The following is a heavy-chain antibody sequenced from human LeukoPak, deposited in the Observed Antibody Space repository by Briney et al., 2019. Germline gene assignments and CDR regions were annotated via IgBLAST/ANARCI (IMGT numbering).Heavy chain of an antibody. CDR3: ARMSFAFDPSFFDY. CDR1: GVSISDNNFY. J-gene: IGHJ4*01. CDR2: FYYSGGT. D-gene: IGHD3-3*01. V-gene: IGHV4-39*01. Sequence: SETLSLTCSVSGVSISDNNFYWAWIRQPPGTGLEWIGIFYYSGGTYYNPSLQSRVTISGDTSKNLFSLHLRSATVADTAIYFCARMSFAFDPSFFDYWGHGALVPVSS.